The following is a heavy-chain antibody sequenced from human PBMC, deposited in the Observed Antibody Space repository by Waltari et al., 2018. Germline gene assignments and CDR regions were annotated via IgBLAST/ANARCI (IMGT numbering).Heavy chain of an antibody. Sequence: QVQLQESGPGLVKPSHPLSLTCTDPGGPIRSDACRWIRRPAGKGLEWIGRIYTSGSTNYNPSLKSRVNMSGDTLKNQFSLKLSSVTAADTAVYYCARDRIAAADSWFDPWGQGTLVTVSS. CDR1: GGPIRSDA. D-gene: IGHD6-13*01. CDR3: ARDRIAAADSWFDP. CDR2: IYTSGST. J-gene: IGHJ5*02. V-gene: IGHV4-4*07.